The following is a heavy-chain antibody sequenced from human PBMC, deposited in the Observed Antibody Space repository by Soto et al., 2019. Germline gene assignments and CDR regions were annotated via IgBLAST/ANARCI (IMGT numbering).Heavy chain of an antibody. Sequence: QVQLVQSGAEVKKPGSSVKVSCKASGGTFSSYTISWVRQAPGQGLEWMGRIIPILGIANYAQKFQGRVTITADKSTSTAYMELSSLRSEDTAVYYCASSLNGSGSYLYYYYYMDVWGKGTTVTVSS. CDR3: ASSLNGSGSYLYYYYYMDV. D-gene: IGHD3-10*01. V-gene: IGHV1-69*02. CDR1: GGTFSSYT. J-gene: IGHJ6*03. CDR2: IIPILGIA.